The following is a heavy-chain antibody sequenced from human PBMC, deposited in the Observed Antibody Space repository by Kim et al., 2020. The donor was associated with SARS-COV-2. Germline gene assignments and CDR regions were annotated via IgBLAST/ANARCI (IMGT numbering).Heavy chain of an antibody. CDR3: AKGLGGLFGYVMDF. Sequence: GGSLRLSCAASGFTFSSYAMRWVRQSPGKGLEWVSAISGSGGTTFYADSVKGRFTISRDNSKNTLYLQMTTLGAEDTALYYCAKGLGGLFGYVMDFWGQGTTVTVSS. J-gene: IGHJ6*02. V-gene: IGHV3-23*01. CDR2: ISGSGGTT. D-gene: IGHD3-10*01. CDR1: GFTFSSYA.